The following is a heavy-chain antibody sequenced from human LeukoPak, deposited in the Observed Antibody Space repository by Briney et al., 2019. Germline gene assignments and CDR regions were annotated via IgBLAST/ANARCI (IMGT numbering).Heavy chain of an antibody. D-gene: IGHD1-26*01. CDR3: ARGLGATTFADFDY. Sequence: GASVKVSFKASGYTFTSYYMHWVRQAPGQGLEWMGWISPYNGNTNYTQKVQGRVTMTTDTSTSTAHMELRTLRSDDTAVYYCARGLGATTFADFDYWGQGTLVTVSS. V-gene: IGHV1-18*04. CDR1: GYTFTSYY. CDR2: ISPYNGNT. J-gene: IGHJ4*02.